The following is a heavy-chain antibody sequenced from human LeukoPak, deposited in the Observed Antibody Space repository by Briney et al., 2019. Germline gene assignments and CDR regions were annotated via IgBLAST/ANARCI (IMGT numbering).Heavy chain of an antibody. V-gene: IGHV3-48*01. CDR1: GFIIGDYA. CDR2: ISSSSSTI. D-gene: IGHD3-22*01. J-gene: IGHJ4*02. CDR3: ARDRHKYNYDSGGYPPY. Sequence: GGSLRLSCTTSGFIIGDYAMTWVRQAPGKGLEWVSYISSSSSTIYYADSVKGRFTISRDNAKSSLYLQMNTLRAEDTAVYYCARDRHKYNYDSGGYPPYWGQGTLVTVSS.